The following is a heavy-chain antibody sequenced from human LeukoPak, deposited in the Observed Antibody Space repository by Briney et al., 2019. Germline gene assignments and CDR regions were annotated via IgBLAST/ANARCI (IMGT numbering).Heavy chain of an antibody. V-gene: IGHV3-23*01. J-gene: IGHJ5*02. CDR1: GFTFSSYA. Sequence: PGGSLRLSCAASGFTFSSYAMSWVRQAPGEGLEWVSAISGSGGSTYYADSVKGRFTISRDNSKNTLYLQMSSLRAEDTAVYYCAKDTETRSPDVLRYFDWPSSWGQGTLVTVSS. CDR2: ISGSGGST. D-gene: IGHD3-9*01. CDR3: AKDTETRSPDVLRYFDWPSS.